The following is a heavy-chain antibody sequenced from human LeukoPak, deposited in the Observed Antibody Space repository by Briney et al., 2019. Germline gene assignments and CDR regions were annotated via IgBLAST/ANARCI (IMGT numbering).Heavy chain of an antibody. CDR2: IYTSGST. J-gene: IGHJ4*02. CDR1: GASISSGSYY. D-gene: IGHD3-3*01. CDR3: ARGSITIFGVVIIDYYFDY. V-gene: IGHV4-61*02. Sequence: SETLSLTCTVSGASISSGSYYWRWVRQPAGKGLEWIERIYTSGSTSYNPSLKSQLTLSVDTSKNQFSLKLSSVTAADTAVYYCARGSITIFGVVIIDYYFDYWSQGTLVTVSS.